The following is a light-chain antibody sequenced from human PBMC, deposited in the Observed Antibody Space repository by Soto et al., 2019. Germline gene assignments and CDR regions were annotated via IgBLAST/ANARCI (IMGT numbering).Light chain of an antibody. Sequence: EIVLTQSPGTLSLSPGERATLSCRASQGVSSSYLAWYQHKPGQAPRLLIYGASSRATGIPDRFSGSGSGTDFTLTISRLEPEDFAVYYCQQYGTSRHGTFGQGTRLEI. CDR1: QGVSSSY. J-gene: IGKJ5*01. V-gene: IGKV3-20*01. CDR3: QQYGTSRHGT. CDR2: GAS.